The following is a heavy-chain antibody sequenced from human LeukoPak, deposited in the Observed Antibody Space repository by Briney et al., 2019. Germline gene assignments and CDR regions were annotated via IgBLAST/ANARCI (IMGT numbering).Heavy chain of an antibody. J-gene: IGHJ4*02. Sequence: SVKVSCKASGGTFSSYAISWVRHAPGQEIEWMGGIIPIFGTANYAQKFQGRVTITADESTSTAYMELSSLRSEDTAVYYCARKVLSYYDSSRHFDYWGQGTLVTVSS. V-gene: IGHV1-69*13. CDR1: GGTFSSYA. CDR2: IIPIFGTA. CDR3: ARKVLSYYDSSRHFDY. D-gene: IGHD3-22*01.